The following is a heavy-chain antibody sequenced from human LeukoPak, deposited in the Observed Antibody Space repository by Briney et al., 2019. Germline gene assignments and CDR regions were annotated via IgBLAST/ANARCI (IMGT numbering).Heavy chain of an antibody. Sequence: GGSLRLSCAASGFTFSSYWMSWVRQAPGKGLEWVAFIRYDGSNKYYADSVKGRFTISRDNSKNTLYLQMNSLRAEDTAVYYCAILGIAVAGTGYWGQGTLVTVSS. CDR3: AILGIAVAGTGY. V-gene: IGHV3-30*02. D-gene: IGHD6-19*01. CDR1: GFTFSSYW. CDR2: IRYDGSNK. J-gene: IGHJ4*02.